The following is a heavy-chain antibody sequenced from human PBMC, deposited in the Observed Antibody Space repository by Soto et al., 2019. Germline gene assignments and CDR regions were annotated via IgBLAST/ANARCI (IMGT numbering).Heavy chain of an antibody. V-gene: IGHV2-70*04. CDR2: IDWDDDK. D-gene: IGHD3-22*01. J-gene: IGHJ3*02. Sequence: SGPTLVNPTQTLTRTFTFSVFSRMTSLMRVSWIRHPPGKALEWLARIDWDDDKFYSTSLKTRLTISKDTSKNQVVLTMTNMDPVDTATYYCARLFYDSSGDDAFDIWGQGTMVTVSS. CDR3: ARLFYDSSGDDAFDI. CDR1: VFSRMTSLMR.